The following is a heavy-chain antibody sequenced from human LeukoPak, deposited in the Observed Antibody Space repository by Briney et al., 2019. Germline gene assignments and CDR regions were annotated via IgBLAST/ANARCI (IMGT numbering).Heavy chain of an antibody. Sequence: GGSLRLSCAASGLTFSSYAMSWVRQAPGKGLEWVSSISGSGVSTYSDSVKGRFTISRDNSKNTLYLQMNSLRAEDTAVFYCAKGMGGTKITSSDYWGQGTLVTVSS. D-gene: IGHD1-26*01. J-gene: IGHJ4*02. CDR3: AKGMGGTKITSSDY. V-gene: IGHV3-23*01. CDR2: ISGSGVST. CDR1: GLTFSSYA.